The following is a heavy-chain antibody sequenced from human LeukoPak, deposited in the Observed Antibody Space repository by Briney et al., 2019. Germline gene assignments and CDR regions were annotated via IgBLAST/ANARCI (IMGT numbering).Heavy chain of an antibody. CDR2: ISGSDGST. CDR1: GFTFSSYA. D-gene: IGHD3-10*01. Sequence: GGSLRLSCAASGFTFSSYAMSWVRQAPGKGLEWVSGISGSDGSTNYADSVKGRFTISRDNSKNTLYLQMNSLRAEDTAVYYCAKGVWFGEIPDYWGQGTLVTVSS. V-gene: IGHV3-23*01. CDR3: AKGVWFGEIPDY. J-gene: IGHJ4*02.